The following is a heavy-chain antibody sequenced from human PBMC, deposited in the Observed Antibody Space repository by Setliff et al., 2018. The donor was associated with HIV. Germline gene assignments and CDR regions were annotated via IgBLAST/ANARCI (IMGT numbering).Heavy chain of an antibody. CDR1: GYSFINYG. D-gene: IGHD1-26*01. J-gene: IGHJ5*02. V-gene: IGHV1-18*01. CDR3: ARARLQGIVTAVGPRDNCLDP. Sequence: ASVKVSCKASGYSFINYGISWVRQAPGQGPEWMGWISPYTGNTDYAPRLLGRVTMTTYTSTSTAYLELRSLTSDDTAVYYCARARLQGIVTAVGPRDNCLDPWGQGTRVTVSS. CDR2: ISPYTGNT.